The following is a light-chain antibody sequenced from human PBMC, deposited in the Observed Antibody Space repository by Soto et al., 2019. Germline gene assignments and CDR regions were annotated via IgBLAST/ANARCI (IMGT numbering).Light chain of an antibody. CDR2: DVF. CDR3: RQRSDWPRT. CDR1: QSVSRF. Sequence: EIVLTQSPATLSLSPGERATLSCRASQSVSRFLVWYQQKPGQAPRLLIYDVFKRATGIPARFSGSGSGTDFTLTISSLEPEDFAVYFCRQRSDWPRTFGQGTKLEIK. J-gene: IGKJ2*01. V-gene: IGKV3-11*01.